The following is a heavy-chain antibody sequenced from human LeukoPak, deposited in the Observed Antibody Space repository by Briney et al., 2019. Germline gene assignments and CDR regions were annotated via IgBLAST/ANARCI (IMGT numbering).Heavy chain of an antibody. D-gene: IGHD2-2*02. J-gene: IGHJ4*02. CDR3: ASAYCTTTYCYIDY. CDR1: GGSISSGGYY. CDR2: ICYSGST. Sequence: SGTLSLTCTVSGGSISSGGYYWNWIRQRPGKGLEWIGYICYSGSTCYNPSLQSRVTISVDTSKNQFSLKLRSVTAADTAVYYCASAYCTTTYCYIDYWGQGTLVTVSS. V-gene: IGHV4-31*03.